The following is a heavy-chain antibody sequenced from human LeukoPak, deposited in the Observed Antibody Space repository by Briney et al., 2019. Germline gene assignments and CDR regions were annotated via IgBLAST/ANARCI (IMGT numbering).Heavy chain of an antibody. D-gene: IGHD1-26*01. CDR2: IYSGVST. CDR1: GFTVSSNY. CDR3: ARGGSSLVSDAFDI. J-gene: IGHJ3*02. Sequence: PGGSLRLSCAASGFTVSSNYMSWVRQAPGNGLEWVSVIYSGVSTYYADSVKGRFTISRDNSKNTLYLQMNSLRAEDTAVYYCARGGSSLVSDAFDIWGQGTMVTVSS. V-gene: IGHV3-53*01.